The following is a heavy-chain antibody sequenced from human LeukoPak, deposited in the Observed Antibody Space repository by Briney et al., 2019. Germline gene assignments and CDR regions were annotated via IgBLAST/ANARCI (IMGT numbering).Heavy chain of an antibody. CDR3: VRDLHWGGFDV. D-gene: IGHD7-27*01. CDR1: GFTFSTYG. CDR2: ISPSGDIT. Sequence: GGSLRLSCVASGFTFSTYGMNWVRKAPGMGLEWVSGISPSGDITYYADSVMGRFSISRDNPKSTVSLQMSSLRAEDTALYYCVRDLHWGGFDVWGQGTMVTVSS. V-gene: IGHV3-23*01. J-gene: IGHJ3*01.